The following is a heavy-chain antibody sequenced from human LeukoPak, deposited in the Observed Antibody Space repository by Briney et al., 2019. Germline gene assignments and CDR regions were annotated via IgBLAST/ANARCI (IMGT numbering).Heavy chain of an antibody. CDR2: INPSGGST. CDR1: GYTFTHYY. CDR3: ARGGFGWLRGPQQEAELHYFDY. J-gene: IGHJ4*02. D-gene: IGHD5-12*01. V-gene: IGHV1-46*01. Sequence: ASVKVSCKASGYTFTHYYIHWVRQAPGQGLEWMGTINPSGGSTSYAQRFQGRVTMTRDTSTSTFSMELSSLRSEDTAVYYCARGGFGWLRGPQQEAELHYFDYWGQGTLVTVSS.